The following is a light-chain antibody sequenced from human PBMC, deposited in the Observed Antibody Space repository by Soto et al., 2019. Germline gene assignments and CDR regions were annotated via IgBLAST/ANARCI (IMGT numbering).Light chain of an antibody. CDR1: SSDVGAYNH. CDR3: SSNAGRNNLV. CDR2: EVI. J-gene: IGLJ3*02. V-gene: IGLV2-8*01. Sequence: QSVLTQPPPASGSPGQSVTISCTGTSSDVGAYNHVSWYQQHPGKAPKLMIYEVIKRPSGVPERISGSKSGNTASLTVSGLRAEDEAVYYCSSNAGRNNLVFGGGTKLTVL.